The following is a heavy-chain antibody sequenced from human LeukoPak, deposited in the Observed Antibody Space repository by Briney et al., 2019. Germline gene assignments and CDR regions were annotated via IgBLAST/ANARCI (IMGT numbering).Heavy chain of an antibody. CDR2: IKQDGSEK. CDR3: ATAAWIQLWLRSDYGMDV. J-gene: IGHJ6*02. V-gene: IGHV3-7*03. Sequence: GGSLRLSCAASGFTFSSYWMSWVRQAPGKGLEWVANIKQDGSEKYYVDSVKGRFTISRDNAKNSLCLQMNSLRAEDTAVYYYATAAWIQLWLRSDYGMDVWGQGTTVTVSS. CDR1: GFTFSSYW. D-gene: IGHD5-18*01.